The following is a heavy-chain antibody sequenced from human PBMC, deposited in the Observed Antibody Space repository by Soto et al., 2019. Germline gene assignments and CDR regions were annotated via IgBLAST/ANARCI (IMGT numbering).Heavy chain of an antibody. Sequence: QVQLVQSGAEVKKPGASVKVSCKTSGYTFTAYGISWVRQAPGQGLERMGWISGYSGNTNYIQRLQCRITMTTDTFTSTAYMVPRCLRPDDASVPYCAIDVGQWSDYLGQGTLVTVSS. CDR2: ISGYSGNT. D-gene: IGHD2-15*01. J-gene: IGHJ4*02. CDR3: AIDVGQWSDY. V-gene: IGHV1-18*01. CDR1: GYTFTAYG.